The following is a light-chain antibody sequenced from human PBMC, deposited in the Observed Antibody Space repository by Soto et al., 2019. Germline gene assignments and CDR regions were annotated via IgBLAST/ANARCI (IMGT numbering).Light chain of an antibody. V-gene: IGKV4-1*01. Sequence: DIVMSQSPDSLGVSLGERATINCKSSQRVLYSSNNKNYLAWYQQKPGQPPKLLMYWASTRESGVPDRFSGSGSGTDFTLTISSLQAEDVAVYYCQQYYSTLGTFGQGTKVDI. CDR2: WAS. CDR1: QRVLYSSNNKNY. CDR3: QQYYSTLGT. J-gene: IGKJ1*01.